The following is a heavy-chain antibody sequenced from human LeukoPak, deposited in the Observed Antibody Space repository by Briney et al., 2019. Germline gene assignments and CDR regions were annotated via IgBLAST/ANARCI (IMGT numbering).Heavy chain of an antibody. J-gene: IGHJ4*02. CDR2: IDSSSGYI. CDR1: GFTFGTYA. Sequence: PGGSLRLSCAASGFTFGTYAMSWVRQPPGKGLEWVSSIDSSSGYISHADSVKGRFTISRDNARNSLVLQMSSLRDDDTAVYYCARDSFDSGSSPSDYWGQGTLVTVSS. D-gene: IGHD3-9*01. V-gene: IGHV3-21*01. CDR3: ARDSFDSGSSPSDY.